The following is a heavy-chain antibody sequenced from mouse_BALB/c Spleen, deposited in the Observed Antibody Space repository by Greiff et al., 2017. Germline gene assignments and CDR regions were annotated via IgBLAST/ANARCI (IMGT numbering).Heavy chain of an antibody. V-gene: IGHV2-2*02. CDR3: ARKTNYAYFMDY. CDR2: ICRGGST. CDR1: GFSLTSYC. J-gene: IGHJ4*01. D-gene: IGHD5-5*01. Sequence: QVQLQQPGPGLVQPSQSLSITCTASGFSLTSYCVHWVRQSPGKGLEWLGVICRGGSTDCNAALISRLSISKDNSKSQVFFKMNSLQANDTAIYYCARKTNYAYFMDYWGQGTSVTVSS.